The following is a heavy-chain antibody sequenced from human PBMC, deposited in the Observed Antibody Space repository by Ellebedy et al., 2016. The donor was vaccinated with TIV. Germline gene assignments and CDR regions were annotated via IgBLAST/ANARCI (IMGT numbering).Heavy chain of an antibody. CDR3: ARLDTQYYDFWSGFSEGWYFDL. CDR2: ISPGDSDI. V-gene: IGHV5-51*01. J-gene: IGHJ2*01. CDR1: GYSFTSYW. D-gene: IGHD3-3*01. Sequence: GESLKISCKGSGYSFTSYWIGWVRQMPGKGLEWMGIISPGDSDIRYSPSFQDQVTISADKSISTAYLQWSSLKASDTAMYYCARLDTQYYDFWSGFSEGWYFDLWGRGTLVTVSS.